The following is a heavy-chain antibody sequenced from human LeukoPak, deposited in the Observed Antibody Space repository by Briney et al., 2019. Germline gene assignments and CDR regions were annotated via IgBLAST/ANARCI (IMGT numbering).Heavy chain of an antibody. D-gene: IGHD3-16*02. Sequence: SETLSLTCTVSGGSISSYYWSWIRQPPGKGLEWIGYIYYSGSTNYNPSLKSRVTISVDTSKDQFSLKLSSVTAADTAVYYCARGGDYVWGSYRPNLFDYWGQGTLVAVSS. J-gene: IGHJ4*02. CDR3: ARGGDYVWGSYRPNLFDY. V-gene: IGHV4-59*12. CDR2: IYYSGST. CDR1: GGSISSYY.